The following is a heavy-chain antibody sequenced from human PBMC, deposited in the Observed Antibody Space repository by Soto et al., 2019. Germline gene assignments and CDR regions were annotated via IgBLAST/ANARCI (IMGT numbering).Heavy chain of an antibody. J-gene: IGHJ6*02. CDR3: ARSRLGPGPGNYYGMDV. V-gene: IGHV1-18*04. Sequence: ASVKVSCKASGYTFTSYGISWVRQAPGQGLEWMGWISAYNGNTNYGQKLQGRVTMTTDTSTSTAYRELRSLRSDYTAVYYCARSRLGPGPGNYYGMDVWGQGTTVTVSS. CDR2: ISAYNGNT. CDR1: GYTFTSYG. D-gene: IGHD3-10*01.